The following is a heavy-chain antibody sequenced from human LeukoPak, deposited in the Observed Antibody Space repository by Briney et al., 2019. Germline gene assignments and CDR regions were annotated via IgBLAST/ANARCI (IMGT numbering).Heavy chain of an antibody. CDR1: GFTFSSYA. J-gene: IGHJ6*02. CDR3: ARDSFGSATFKTYFDWPSRYYYYGMDV. V-gene: IGHV3-64*01. D-gene: IGHD3-9*01. Sequence: GGSLRLSCAASGFTFSSYAMHWVRQAPGKGLEYVSAISSNGGSTYYANSVKGRFTISRDNAKNSLYLQMNSLRAEDTAVYYCARDSFGSATFKTYFDWPSRYYYYGMDVWGQGTTVTVSS. CDR2: ISSNGGST.